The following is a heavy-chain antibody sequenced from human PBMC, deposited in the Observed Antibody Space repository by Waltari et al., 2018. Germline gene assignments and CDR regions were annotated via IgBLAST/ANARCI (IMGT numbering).Heavy chain of an antibody. V-gene: IGHV1-8*03. CDR2: RHPNSGNT. J-gene: IGHJ3*02. CDR1: GYTFTSYD. CDR3: ARGSTDRLDAFDI. D-gene: IGHD2-2*01. Sequence: QVQLVQAGAEVKKPGASVKVSCKASGYTFTSYDIHWVRQATGQGLEWMGWRHPNSGNTGYAQKFQGRVTITRNTSISTAYMELSSLRSEDTAVYYCARGSTDRLDAFDIWGQGTMVTVSS.